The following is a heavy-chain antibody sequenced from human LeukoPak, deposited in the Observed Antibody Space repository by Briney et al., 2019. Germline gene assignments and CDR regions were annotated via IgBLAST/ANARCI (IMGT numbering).Heavy chain of an antibody. J-gene: IGHJ4*02. CDR1: GGSISSYY. Sequence: PSETLSFTSTVSGGSISSYYWSWIRKPAGKGLEWIGRIYTSGSTNYNPSLKSRVTMSVDTSKNHFSLKLSSVTAADTAVYYCARERLLWFGELFDYWGQGTLVTASS. CDR3: ARERLLWFGELFDY. D-gene: IGHD3-10*01. V-gene: IGHV4-4*07. CDR2: IYTSGST.